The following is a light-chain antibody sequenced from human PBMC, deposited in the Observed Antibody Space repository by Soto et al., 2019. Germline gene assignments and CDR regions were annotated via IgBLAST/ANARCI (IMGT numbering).Light chain of an antibody. CDR1: QSISGY. CDR2: DES. J-gene: IGKJ1*01. V-gene: IGKV1-39*01. CDR3: QQSYDTPLT. Sequence: DIQMTQSPSSLSASLGGRVTITCRASQSISGYVIWYQQRPGKAPKLLIYDESRLQTGVPSRFSGSGSGSVFTLTIRSLQREDFAPYFCQQSYDTPLTFGQGTKVEIQ.